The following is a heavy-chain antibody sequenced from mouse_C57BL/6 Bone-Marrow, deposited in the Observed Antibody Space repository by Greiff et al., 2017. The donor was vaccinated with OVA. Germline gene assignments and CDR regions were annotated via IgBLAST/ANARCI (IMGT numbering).Heavy chain of an antibody. J-gene: IGHJ3*01. Sequence: EVQLVESGGGLVQPGGSLSLSCAASGFTFTDYYMSWVRQPPGKALEWLGFIRNKANGYTTEYSASVKGRFTISRDNSQSILYLQMNALRAEDSATYYCARYAQANWEFAYWGQGTLVTVSA. CDR1: GFTFTDYY. D-gene: IGHD4-1*01. CDR2: IRNKANGYTT. CDR3: ARYAQANWEFAY. V-gene: IGHV7-3*01.